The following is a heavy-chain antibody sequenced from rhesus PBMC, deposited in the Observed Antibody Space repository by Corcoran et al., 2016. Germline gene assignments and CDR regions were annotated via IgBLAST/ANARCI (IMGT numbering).Heavy chain of an antibody. CDR2: ISYSGNS. D-gene: IGHD3-34*01. V-gene: IGHV4-122*02. J-gene: IGHJ5-2*02. CDR3: AVSGVILGSLDV. Sequence: QMQLQESGPGLVRPSETLSLTCAVSGGSISSGYCYWSWIRQPPGKELEWIGYISYSGNSIYHPSPKSRVTISRDPSKNHFSLKLTSVTAADTGVYYCAVSGVILGSLDVWGRGVLVTVSS. CDR1: GGSISSGYCY.